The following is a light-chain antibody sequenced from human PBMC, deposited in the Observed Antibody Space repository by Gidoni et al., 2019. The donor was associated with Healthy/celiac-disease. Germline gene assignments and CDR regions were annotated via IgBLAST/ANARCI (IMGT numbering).Light chain of an antibody. CDR3: QQYNNWPPWT. V-gene: IGKV3-15*01. J-gene: IGKJ1*01. CDR1: QSVSSN. CDR2: GAS. Sequence: EIVMTQSPATLSVSPGGRATLSCRASQSVSSNLAWYQQKPGQAPSLLIYGASTRATGIPARFSGSGSGTEYTLTISSLQSEDFAVYYCQQYNNWPPWTFGQXTKVEIK.